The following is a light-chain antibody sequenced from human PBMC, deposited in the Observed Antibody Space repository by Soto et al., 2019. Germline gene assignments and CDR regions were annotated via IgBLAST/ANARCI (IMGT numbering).Light chain of an antibody. CDR2: DAS. V-gene: IGKV1-33*01. CDR3: QQRHNLPHT. CDR1: QDVRKY. J-gene: IGKJ3*01. Sequence: DLQMTQSPSSLSASVGDRVTITCQASQDVRKYLSWYQQKARKAPKLLIYDASNLETGVPSRFSGSGSGTDFTFTISSLQPEGIATYYCQQRHNLPHTFGPGTKVDIK.